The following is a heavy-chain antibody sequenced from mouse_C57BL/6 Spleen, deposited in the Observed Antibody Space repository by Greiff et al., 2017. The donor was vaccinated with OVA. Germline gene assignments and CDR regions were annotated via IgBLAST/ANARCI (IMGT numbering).Heavy chain of an antibody. CDR2: IWRGGST. D-gene: IGHD4-1*01. CDR3: ASQTGPYFDY. J-gene: IGHJ2*01. CDR1: GFSFTSYG. Sequence: QVQLKESGPGLVQPSQSLSITCTVSGFSFTSYGVPWVRQSPGKGLEWLGVIWRGGSTDYNAAFMSRLSITKDNSKSPVFFKKNSLQADDAAISYCASQTGPYFDYWGQGTTLTVSS. V-gene: IGHV2-5*01.